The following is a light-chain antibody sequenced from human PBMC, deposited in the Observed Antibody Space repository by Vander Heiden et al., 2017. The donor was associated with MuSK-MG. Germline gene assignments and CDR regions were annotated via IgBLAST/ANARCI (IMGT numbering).Light chain of an antibody. CDR1: QSRNSC. CDR2: KAS. CDR3: QQDKSLPWT. J-gene: IGKJ1*01. V-gene: IGKV1-5*03. Sequence: DIQMTESPSTLSASVGDRVTIPCRASQSRNSCLAWYQQKPEKATKLVNYKASGLESGVPSRVSGSGSGTEYTLTISSLQPDDFGTYYCQQDKSLPWTFGQWTKVEIK.